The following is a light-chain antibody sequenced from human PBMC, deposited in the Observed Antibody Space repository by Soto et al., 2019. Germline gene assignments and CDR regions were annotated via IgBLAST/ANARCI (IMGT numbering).Light chain of an antibody. CDR1: QSISSW. CDR2: DAS. V-gene: IGKV1-5*01. J-gene: IGKJ1*01. CDR3: QQYNSYPWT. Sequence: DIPMTQSPSTLSASVGDRVTITCRASQSISSWLAWYQQKPGKAPKLLIYDASSLESGVPSRFSGSGSGTEFTLTISSLQPGDFATYYCQQYNSYPWTFGQGTKVDIK.